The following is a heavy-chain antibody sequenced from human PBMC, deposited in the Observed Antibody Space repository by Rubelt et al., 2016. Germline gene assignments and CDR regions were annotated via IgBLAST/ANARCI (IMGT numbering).Heavy chain of an antibody. CDR2: IYYSGST. CDR3: ARGRFLECLPPDY. CDR1: GGSISSSSYY. J-gene: IGHJ4*02. D-gene: IGHD3-3*01. V-gene: IGHV4-39*01. Sequence: QLQLQESGPGLVKLSETLSLTCTVSGGSISSSSYYWGWIRQPPGKGLEWIGSIYYSGSTYYNPSLKSRVTISVDTSKNLLSLKLSSVTAADTAGYYWARGRFLECLPPDYWGQGTLVTVSS.